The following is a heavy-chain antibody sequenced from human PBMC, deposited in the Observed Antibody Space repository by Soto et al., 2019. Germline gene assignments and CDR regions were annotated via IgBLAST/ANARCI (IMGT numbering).Heavy chain of an antibody. CDR1: GFTFSSYA. Sequence: GGSLRLSCAASGFTFSSYAMHWVRQAPGKGLERVAVISYDGSNKYYADSVKGRFTISRDNSKNTLYLQMNSPRAEDTAVYYCARVLYCSSTSCYDYYYGMDVWGQGTTVTVSS. V-gene: IGHV3-30-3*01. D-gene: IGHD2-2*01. CDR3: ARVLYCSSTSCYDYYYGMDV. CDR2: ISYDGSNK. J-gene: IGHJ6*02.